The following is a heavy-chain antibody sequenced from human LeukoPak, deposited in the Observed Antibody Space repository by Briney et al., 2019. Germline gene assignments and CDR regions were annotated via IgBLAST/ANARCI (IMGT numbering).Heavy chain of an antibody. V-gene: IGHV4-61*01. CDR1: GGSVSSGSYY. CDR2: IYYSGST. D-gene: IGHD6-19*01. CDR3: ARGIAVAYKNAYDY. Sequence: PSETLSLTCTVSGGSVSSGSYYWSWIRQPPGKGLEWIGYIYYSGSTNYNPSLKSRVTISVDTSKNQFSLKLSSVTAADTAVYYCARGIAVAYKNAYDYWGQGTLVTVSS. J-gene: IGHJ4*02.